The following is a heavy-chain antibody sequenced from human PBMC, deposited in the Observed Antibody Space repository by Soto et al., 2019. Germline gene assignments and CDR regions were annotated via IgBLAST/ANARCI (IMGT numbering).Heavy chain of an antibody. CDR2: IIPFFGTS. J-gene: IGHJ6*02. Sequence: QVQLVQSGAEVKKPGSSVKVSCKASGGTFSSYAVNWVRQAPGQGPGWMGGIIPFFGTSNYAQKFQGRVTITADESTSTAYMELRSLRSEDTAVYYCARVGYSTNYGMAVWGQGTTVTVSS. CDR3: ARVGYSTNYGMAV. CDR1: GGTFSSYA. V-gene: IGHV1-69*01. D-gene: IGHD6-13*01.